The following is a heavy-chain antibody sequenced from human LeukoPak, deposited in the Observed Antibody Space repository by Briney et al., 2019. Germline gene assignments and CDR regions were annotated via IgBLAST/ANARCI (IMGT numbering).Heavy chain of an antibody. D-gene: IGHD2-15*01. CDR1: GYTFTSYG. V-gene: IGHV1-2*02. Sequence: ASVKVSCKASGYTFTSYGISWVRQAPGQGLEWMGWISAYSGGTNYAQKFQGRVTMTRDTSISTAYMELSRLRSDDTAVYYCARGRVVVVVAATEDAFDIWGQGTMVTVSS. CDR3: ARGRVVVVVAATEDAFDI. J-gene: IGHJ3*02. CDR2: ISAYSGGT.